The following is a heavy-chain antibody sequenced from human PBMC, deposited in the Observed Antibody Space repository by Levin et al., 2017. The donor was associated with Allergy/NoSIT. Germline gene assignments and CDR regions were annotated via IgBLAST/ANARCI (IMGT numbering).Heavy chain of an antibody. J-gene: IGHJ4*02. CDR2: ISYDGSNK. V-gene: IGHV3-30*18. CDR1: GFTFSSYG. CDR3: AKDGGEYCSGGSCYSFDY. Sequence: GGSLRLSCAASGFTFSSYGMHWVRQAPGKGLEWVAVISYDGSNKYYADSVKGRFTISRDNSKNTLYLQMNSLRAEDTAVYYCAKDGGEYCSGGSCYSFDYWGQGTLVTVSS. D-gene: IGHD2-15*01.